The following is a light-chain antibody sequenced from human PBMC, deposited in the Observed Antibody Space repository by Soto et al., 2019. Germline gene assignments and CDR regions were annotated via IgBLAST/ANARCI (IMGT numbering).Light chain of an antibody. CDR3: QQYGSSPTET. V-gene: IGKV3-20*01. J-gene: IGKJ1*01. CDR1: QSVSSSY. CDR2: GAS. Sequence: EIVLTQSPGTLSLYPRERPTLSYRATQSVSSSYLAWYQQKPGQAPMLLIYGASSRATVIPDRFSGSGSGTDFTLAISRLEPEDFAVYYCQQYGSSPTETFGEGTKVDI.